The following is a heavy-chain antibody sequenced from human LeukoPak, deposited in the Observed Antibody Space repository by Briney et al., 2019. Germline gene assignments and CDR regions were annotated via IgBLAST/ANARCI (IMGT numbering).Heavy chain of an antibody. V-gene: IGHV1-18*04. CDR3: ARVASLVAPDY. CDR1: GYTFTGYY. CDR2: ISAYNGNT. Sequence: ASVKVSCKASGYTFTGYYMHWVRQAPGQGLEWMGWISAYNGNTNYAQKLQGRVTMTTDTSTSTAYMELRSLRSDDTAVYYCARVASLVAPDYWGQGTLVTVSS. D-gene: IGHD5-12*01. J-gene: IGHJ4*02.